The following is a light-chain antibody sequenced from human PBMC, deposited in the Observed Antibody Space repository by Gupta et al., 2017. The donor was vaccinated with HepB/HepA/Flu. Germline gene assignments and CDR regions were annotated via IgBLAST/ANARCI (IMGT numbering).Light chain of an antibody. V-gene: IGLV2-14*03. Sequence: QSALTQAASVSGSPGQSITISCTGTSTDIGGYEYVSWYQQHPGKAPKLLIYEVSRRPAGVASRFSAFKSGITASLTISGLQAEDEADYYCTSYSHTTHMVFGGGTKVTVL. CDR1: STDIGGYEY. J-gene: IGLJ2*01. CDR2: EVS. CDR3: TSYSHTTHMV.